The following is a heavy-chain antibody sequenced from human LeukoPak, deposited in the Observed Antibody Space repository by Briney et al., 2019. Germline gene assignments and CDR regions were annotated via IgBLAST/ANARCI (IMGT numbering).Heavy chain of an antibody. CDR3: ATQSGTYYYDSSGYYPFDY. J-gene: IGHJ4*02. Sequence: GGSLRLSCAASGFTFSSYSMNWVRQAPGKGLEWVSYISSSSSTIYYADSVKGRFTISRDNAKNSLYLQMNSLRAEDTAVYYCATQSGTYYYDSSGYYPFDYWGQGTLVTVSS. CDR1: GFTFSSYS. D-gene: IGHD3-22*01. V-gene: IGHV3-48*04. CDR2: ISSSSSTI.